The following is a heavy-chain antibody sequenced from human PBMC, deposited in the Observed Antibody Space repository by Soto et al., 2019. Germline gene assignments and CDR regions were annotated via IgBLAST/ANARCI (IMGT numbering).Heavy chain of an antibody. J-gene: IGHJ6*02. D-gene: IGHD2-2*01. Sequence: SETLSLTCSVSGDSISSNNWWSWVRQPPGEGLEWIGQIYHSGSTHYNPSLESRVTLSVDTSKNQFSLKVTSVTAADTALYYCARQGGYCSSTNCYGYYAMDVWGQGTTVTVSS. V-gene: IGHV4-4*02. CDR1: GDSISSNNW. CDR2: IYHSGST. CDR3: ARQGGYCSSTNCYGYYAMDV.